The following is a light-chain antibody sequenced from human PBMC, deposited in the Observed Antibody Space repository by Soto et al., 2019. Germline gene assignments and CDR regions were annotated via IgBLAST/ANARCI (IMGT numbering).Light chain of an antibody. Sequence: EIVLTQSPGTLSLSPGERATLSCRASQSVSSSYLAWYQQKPGQAPSLLIYGASSRATGIPDRFSGSGSGTDFTLTSSRLEPADFAVYYCQQYDSSPCTFGPGTKVDIK. CDR1: QSVSSSY. CDR2: GAS. V-gene: IGKV3-20*01. CDR3: QQYDSSPCT. J-gene: IGKJ3*01.